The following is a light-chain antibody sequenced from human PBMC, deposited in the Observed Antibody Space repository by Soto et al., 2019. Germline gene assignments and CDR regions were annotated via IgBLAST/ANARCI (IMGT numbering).Light chain of an antibody. CDR3: QKYNSAPLT. CDR2: AES. J-gene: IGKJ1*01. CDR1: QGISNY. Sequence: DIQMTQSPSSLSASVGDRVTITCRASQGISNYLAWYQQKPGKVPKILIYAESTLQSGVPYRFSGSGSGTDFNLTISRLQPEDVATYYCQKYNSAPLTCGQGTKVDIK. V-gene: IGKV1-27*01.